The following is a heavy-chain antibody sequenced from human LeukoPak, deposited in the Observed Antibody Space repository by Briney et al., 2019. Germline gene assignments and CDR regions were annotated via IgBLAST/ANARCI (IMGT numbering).Heavy chain of an antibody. V-gene: IGHV3-30*18. CDR1: GFTFSSYG. D-gene: IGHD3-10*01. J-gene: IGHJ5*02. CDR3: AKGGYYGSGNWFDP. Sequence: GGSLRLSCAASGFTFSSYGMHWVRQAPGKGLEWVAVISYDGSNIYYADSAKGRFTISRDNSKNTLYLQMNSLRAEDTAVYYCAKGGYYGSGNWFDPWGQGTLVTVSS. CDR2: ISYDGSNI.